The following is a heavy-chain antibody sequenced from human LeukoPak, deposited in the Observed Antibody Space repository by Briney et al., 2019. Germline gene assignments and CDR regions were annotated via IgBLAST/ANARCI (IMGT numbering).Heavy chain of an antibody. Sequence: ASVKVSCKSSGYTFTSYGISWVRQAPGQGLEWMGWISAYNGNTNYAQKLQGRVTMTTDTSTSTAYMELRSLRSDDTAAYYCASHDDFWSGYSPFDYWGQGTLVTVSS. CDR3: ASHDDFWSGYSPFDY. J-gene: IGHJ4*02. CDR1: GYTFTSYG. D-gene: IGHD3-3*01. CDR2: ISAYNGNT. V-gene: IGHV1-18*01.